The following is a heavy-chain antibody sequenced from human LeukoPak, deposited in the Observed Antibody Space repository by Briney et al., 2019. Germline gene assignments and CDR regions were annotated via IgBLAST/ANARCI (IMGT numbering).Heavy chain of an antibody. CDR3: AREPLRFGIAAAGTSFDP. J-gene: IGHJ5*02. CDR2: ISYDGSNK. CDR1: GFTLSSYA. D-gene: IGHD6-13*01. V-gene: IGHV3-30-3*01. Sequence: GGSLRLSCAASGFTLSSYAMHWVRQAPGKGLEWVAVISYDGSNKYYADSVKGRFTISRDNSKNTLYLQMNSLRAEDTAVYYCAREPLRFGIAAAGTSFDPWGQGTLVTVSS.